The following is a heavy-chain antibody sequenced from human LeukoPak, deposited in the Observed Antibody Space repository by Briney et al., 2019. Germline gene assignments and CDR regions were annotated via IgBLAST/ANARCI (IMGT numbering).Heavy chain of an antibody. Sequence: KPAGSLRLSCAASGFTFSSYSMNWVRQAPGKGLEWVSSINSSSSNIYYADSVKGRFTIARENAKNSLYLQMNRLRAGDTAVYYCGRAYRGYYGSGSYYNDAFDIWGQGTMVTVSS. CDR1: GFTFSSYS. V-gene: IGHV3-21*01. J-gene: IGHJ3*02. CDR2: INSSSSNI. CDR3: GRAYRGYYGSGSYYNDAFDI. D-gene: IGHD3-10*01.